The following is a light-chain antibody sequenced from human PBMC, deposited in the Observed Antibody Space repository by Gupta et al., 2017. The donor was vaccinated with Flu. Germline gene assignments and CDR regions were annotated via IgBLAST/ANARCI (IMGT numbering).Light chain of an antibody. CDR2: DIN. CDR1: SSNTAINY. J-gene: IGLJ3*02. Sequence: QSVLTQLPSVSAAPGQKVTISCSGSSSNTAINYVSWYQHLPGSAPKLLIYDINKRPSGIPDRFSGSKSGTSATLAITGLQAGDDADYYCGTWDSSLSVGVFGGGTKLTVL. CDR3: GTWDSSLSVGV. V-gene: IGLV1-51*01.